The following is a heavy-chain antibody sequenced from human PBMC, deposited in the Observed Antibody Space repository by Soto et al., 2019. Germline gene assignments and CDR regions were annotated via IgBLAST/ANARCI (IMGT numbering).Heavy chain of an antibody. CDR2: IKSKTDGGTT. J-gene: IGHJ4*02. D-gene: IGHD5-18*01. CDR1: GFTSSNAW. Sequence: GGSLRLSCAASGFTSSNAWMSWVRQAPGKGLEWVGRIKSKTDGGTTDYAAPVKGRFTISRDDSKNTLYLQMNSLKTEDTAVYYCTTRWIQLWSQADYWGQGALVTVSS. V-gene: IGHV3-15*01. CDR3: TTRWIQLWSQADY.